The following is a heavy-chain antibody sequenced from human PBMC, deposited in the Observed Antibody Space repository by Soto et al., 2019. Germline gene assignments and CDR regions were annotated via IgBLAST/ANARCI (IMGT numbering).Heavy chain of an antibody. Sequence: HVELVESGGGVVQPGRSLRLSCAASGFTFSSYAMHWVRQAPGKGLEWVAVMSYDGSNKYYADSVTGRFTISRDNSKNTLYLQMNSLRTEDTAVYYCARGRLGYSYGSPDYWGQGTLVTVSS. CDR1: GFTFSSYA. CDR2: MSYDGSNK. CDR3: ARGRLGYSYGSPDY. D-gene: IGHD5-18*01. V-gene: IGHV3-30-3*01. J-gene: IGHJ4*02.